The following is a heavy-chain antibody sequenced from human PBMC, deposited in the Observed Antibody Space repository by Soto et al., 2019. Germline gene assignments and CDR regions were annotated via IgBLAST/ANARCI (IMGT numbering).Heavy chain of an antibody. V-gene: IGHV4-30-2*01. CDR3: ARGLGYCSTTTCSEDWFDP. Sequence: SETLSLTCAVSGDSITSGDFSWSWVRQPPGRGLEWIGYICHSGTTFYNPSVKSRVSMSVDRSKNQFSLRLTSVTAADTALYYCARGLGYCSTTTCSEDWFDPWGPGTLVTVSS. D-gene: IGHD2-15*01. J-gene: IGHJ5*02. CDR1: GDSITSGDFS. CDR2: ICHSGTT.